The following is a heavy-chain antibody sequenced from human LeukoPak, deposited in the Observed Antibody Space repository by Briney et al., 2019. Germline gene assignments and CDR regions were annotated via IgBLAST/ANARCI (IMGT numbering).Heavy chain of an antibody. CDR1: GFTFSSYT. J-gene: IGHJ5*02. Sequence: GGSLRLSCAASGFTFSSYTMSWVRQAPGKGLEWVSTITTSDGNTYYADSVKGRFTVSRDNSKNTLFLQMNSLRAEDTAVYYCGSGPVGTTVPWGQGTLVTVSS. CDR2: ITTSDGNT. D-gene: IGHD1-1*01. V-gene: IGHV3-23*01. CDR3: GSGPVGTTVP.